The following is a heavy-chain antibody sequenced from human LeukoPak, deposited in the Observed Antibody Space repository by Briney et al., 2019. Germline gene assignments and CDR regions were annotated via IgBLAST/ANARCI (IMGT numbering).Heavy chain of an antibody. J-gene: IGHJ4*02. D-gene: IGHD2-2*01. Sequence: SQTLSPTCAISGDSVSSTAWNWIRQSPSRGLEWLGRTYYRSKWYNDYAVSVKSRITINPDTSKNQFSLQPNSVTPEDTAVYYCARGGRGYCTSSSCYFDYWGQGTLVTVSS. CDR1: GDSVSSTA. V-gene: IGHV6-1*01. CDR3: ARGGRGYCTSSSCYFDY. CDR2: TYYRSKWYN.